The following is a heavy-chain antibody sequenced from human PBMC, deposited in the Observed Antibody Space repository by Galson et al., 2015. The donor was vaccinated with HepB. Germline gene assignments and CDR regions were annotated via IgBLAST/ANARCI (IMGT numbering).Heavy chain of an antibody. D-gene: IGHD6-19*01. V-gene: IGHV3-23*01. CDR1: GITFTFYA. Sequence: SLRLSCAASGITFTFYAMTWVRQAPGKGLEWVSSITGEGSVTYYADSVKGRFTISRDNSKNTLYLQMNGLRAEDTAVYYCAKDRDFSSGWVRGNFDIWGQGTMVTVSS. J-gene: IGHJ3*02. CDR2: ITGEGSVT. CDR3: AKDRDFSSGWVRGNFDI.